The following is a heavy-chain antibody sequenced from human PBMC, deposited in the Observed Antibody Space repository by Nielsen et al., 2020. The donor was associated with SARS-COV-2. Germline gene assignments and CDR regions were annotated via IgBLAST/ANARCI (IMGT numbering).Heavy chain of an antibody. CDR1: GFTFSSYA. CDR3: ARDGPTRATATDY. CDR2: ISYDGSNK. V-gene: IGHV3-30-3*01. Sequence: GESLKISCAASGFTFSSYAMHWVRQAPGKGLEWVAVISYDGSNKYYADSVKGRFTISRDNSKNTLFLQMNSLRPEDTAVYFCARDGPTRATATDYWGQGTLVTVS. D-gene: IGHD2-2*01. J-gene: IGHJ4*02.